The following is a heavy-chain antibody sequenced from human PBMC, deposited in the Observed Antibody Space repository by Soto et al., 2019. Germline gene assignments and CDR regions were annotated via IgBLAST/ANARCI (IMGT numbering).Heavy chain of an antibody. V-gene: IGHV1-18*01. J-gene: IGHJ6*02. CDR3: ASYYYYGAGSYYPQKGSDYYYGMDV. CDR1: GYTFTSYG. CDR2: ISAYNGNT. Sequence: QVQLVQSGAEVKKPGASVKVSCKASGYTFTSYGISWVRQAPGQGLEWMGWISAYNGNTNYAQKFQGRVTRTKDTSTSTAYMELRSLRSDDTAVYYCASYYYYGAGSYYPQKGSDYYYGMDVWGQGTTVTVSS. D-gene: IGHD3-10*01.